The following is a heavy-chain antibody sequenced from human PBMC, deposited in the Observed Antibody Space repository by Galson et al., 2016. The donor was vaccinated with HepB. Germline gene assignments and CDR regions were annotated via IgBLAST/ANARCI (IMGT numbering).Heavy chain of an antibody. CDR1: GFTFSNYA. V-gene: IGHV3-23*01. CDR3: AKDPSQKSYFDY. Sequence: SLRLSCAASGFTFSNYAMSWVRQAPGKGLEWVSTISGTGVSTYYADSVQGRFTISRGNSKNTLYLKMNSLRAEDTAVYFCAKDPSQKSYFDYWGQGTLVTVSS. J-gene: IGHJ4*02. CDR2: ISGTGVST.